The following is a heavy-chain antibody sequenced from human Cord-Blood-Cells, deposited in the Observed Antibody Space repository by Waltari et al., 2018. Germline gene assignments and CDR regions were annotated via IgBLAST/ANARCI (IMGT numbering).Heavy chain of an antibody. J-gene: IGHJ3*02. V-gene: IGHV2-70*15. CDR1: GFSLSTSGMC. CDR2: IDWDDEK. CDR3: ARILARLGDAFDI. Sequence: QVTLRESGPALVKPTQTLTLTCTFSGFSLSTSGMCVSWIRQPPGKALEVLARIDWDDEKYYSTSLKTRLTSSKDTSKNPVVLTMTNMDPVDTATYYCARILARLGDAFDIWGQGTMVTVSS.